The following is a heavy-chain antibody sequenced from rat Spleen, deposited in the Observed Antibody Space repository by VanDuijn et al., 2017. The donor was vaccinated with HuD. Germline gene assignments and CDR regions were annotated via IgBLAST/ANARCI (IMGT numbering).Heavy chain of an antibody. Sequence: EVQLVESGGGLVQPGRSLKLSCAASGFTFSDYNMAWVRQSPKKGLEWVATIIYDGSGTFYRDSVKGRFTISRDNAKSTLYLQMDSLRSEDTAIYYCARPTTGIPFNYWGQGVMVTVSS. J-gene: IGHJ2*01. V-gene: IGHV5S10*01. CDR2: IIYDGSGT. CDR3: ARPTTGIPFNY. CDR1: GFTFSDYN. D-gene: IGHD1-9*01.